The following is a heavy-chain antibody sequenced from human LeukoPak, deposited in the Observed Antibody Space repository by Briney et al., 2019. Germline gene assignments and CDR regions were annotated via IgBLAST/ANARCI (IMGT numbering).Heavy chain of an antibody. Sequence: SQTLSLTCAISGDSVSSNSAAWNWIRQSPSRGLEWLGRTYYRSKWYNDYAVSVKSRITINPDTSKNQFSLQLNSVTPEDTAVYYCARGGCGGDCFFYYYYYMDVWGKGTTVTVSS. CDR3: ARGGCGGDCFFYYYYYMDV. D-gene: IGHD2-21*02. J-gene: IGHJ6*03. CDR1: GDSVSSNSAA. V-gene: IGHV6-1*01. CDR2: TYYRSKWYN.